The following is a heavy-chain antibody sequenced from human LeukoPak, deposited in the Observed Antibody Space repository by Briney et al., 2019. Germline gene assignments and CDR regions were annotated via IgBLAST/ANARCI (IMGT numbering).Heavy chain of an antibody. J-gene: IGHJ4*02. CDR3: AKDSRVVTDTPGDY. CDR1: GFTFGTCS. V-gene: IGHV3-21*04. D-gene: IGHD4-23*01. Sequence: GGSLRLSSAASGFTFGTCSMNWVRQAPGKGLEWLASITSGSSYIYYADSVKGRFTISRDNSKNTLFLQMNSLRAEDTAVYYCAKDSRVVTDTPGDYWGQGTLVTVSS. CDR2: ITSGSSYI.